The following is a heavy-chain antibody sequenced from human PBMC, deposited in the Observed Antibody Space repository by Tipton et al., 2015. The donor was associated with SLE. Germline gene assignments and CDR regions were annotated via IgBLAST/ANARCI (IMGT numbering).Heavy chain of an antibody. CDR1: GFTFSNYN. CDR3: AKEMLWFGVLLDGFDM. CDR2: ISGSGGST. V-gene: IGHV3-23*01. Sequence: SLRLSCAASGFTFSNYNMNWVRQAPGKGLEWVSDISGSGGSTFYAESVKGRFTVSRDNSKNTLYLQMNSLRAEDTAVYYCAKEMLWFGVLLDGFDMWGQGTMVTVSS. D-gene: IGHD3-10*01. J-gene: IGHJ3*02.